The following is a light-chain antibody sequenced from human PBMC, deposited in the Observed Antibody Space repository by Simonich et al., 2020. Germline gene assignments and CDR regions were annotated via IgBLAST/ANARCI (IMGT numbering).Light chain of an antibody. V-gene: IGLV2-11*01. CDR2: DVS. J-gene: IGLJ2*01. CDR1: SSDVVGYNY. Sequence: QSALTQPRSVSGSPGQSVTISCTGTSSDVVGYNYVSWYQKHPGKAPKLMIYDVSKRPSGVPDRFSGAKSGNTASLTISGLQAEDEADYYCCSYAGSYTLVFGGGTKLTVL. CDR3: CSYAGSYTLV.